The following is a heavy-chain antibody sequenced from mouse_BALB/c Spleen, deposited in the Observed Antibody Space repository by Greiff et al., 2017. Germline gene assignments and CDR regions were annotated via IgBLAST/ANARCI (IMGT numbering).Heavy chain of an antibody. CDR2: INPTNGRT. J-gene: IGHJ4*01. D-gene: IGHD2-4*01. CDR1: GYTFTSYW. V-gene: IGHV1S81*02. CDR3: ADMITTPYYAMDY. Sequence: QVQLQQSGAELVKPGASVKLSCKASGYTFTSYWMHWVKQRPGQGLEWIGEINPTNGRTNYNEKFKSKATLTVDKSSSTAYMQLSSLTSEDSAVYYCADMITTPYYAMDYWGQGTSVTVSS.